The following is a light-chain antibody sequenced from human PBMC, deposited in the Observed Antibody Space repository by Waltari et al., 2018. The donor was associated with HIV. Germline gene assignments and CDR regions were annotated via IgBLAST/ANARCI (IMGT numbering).Light chain of an antibody. CDR3: QSYDNSVSDSVV. J-gene: IGLJ3*02. CDR1: SSNIGAGYD. Sequence: QSVLTQPPSVSGAPGQRVTISCTGSSNIGAGYDVQWYQQLPGTAPKLLIYGANHRPSGVPDRFSGSKSGASASLAIAGLQAEDEADYYCQSYDNSVSDSVVFGGGTKVTVL. CDR2: GAN. V-gene: IGLV1-40*01.